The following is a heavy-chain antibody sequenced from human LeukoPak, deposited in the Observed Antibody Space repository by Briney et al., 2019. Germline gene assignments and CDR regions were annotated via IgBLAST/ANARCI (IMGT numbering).Heavy chain of an antibody. J-gene: IGHJ6*03. CDR3: ARAVPPKYMDV. V-gene: IGHV3-74*01. CDR1: AFTLSSFC. D-gene: IGHD4-17*01. Sequence: GGSLTLACAAYAFTLSSFCMRCVRPAPGRGLVWVSRTNSDGTSTSHTDSVKGRFTTSRGNAKNTLYLQMNSLRAEDTAVYYCARAVPPKYMDVGGKGTTVTVSS. CDR2: TNSDGTST.